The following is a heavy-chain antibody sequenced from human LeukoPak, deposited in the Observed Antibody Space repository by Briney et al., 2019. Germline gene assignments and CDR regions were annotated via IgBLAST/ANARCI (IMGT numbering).Heavy chain of an antibody. CDR3: ATRRFGELTY. V-gene: IGHV3-21*01. D-gene: IGHD3-10*01. J-gene: IGHJ4*02. Sequence: GGSLRLSCAASGFTFSNYNMNWVRQAPGKAMEWVSSITSSGTYIFYADSVKGRFTISRDNAKNSLYLRMNSLRVEDTAVYYCATRRFGELTYWGQGTLVTVSS. CDR2: ITSSGTYI. CDR1: GFTFSNYN.